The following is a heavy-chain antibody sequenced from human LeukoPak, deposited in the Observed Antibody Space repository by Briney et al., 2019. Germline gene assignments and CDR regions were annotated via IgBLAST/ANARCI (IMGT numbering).Heavy chain of an antibody. CDR1: GFPFSNYA. CDR3: AKESPYTSPRNYYFDY. CDR2: ISGNGGAT. V-gene: IGHV3-23*01. Sequence: PGGSLRLSCAASGFPFSNYAMSWVRQAPGKGLEWVSAISGNGGATYYTDSVKGRFAISRGNSRNTVDLQMNNLRADDTAIYYCAKESPYTSPRNYYFDYWGQGALVTVSS. J-gene: IGHJ4*02. D-gene: IGHD2-2*02.